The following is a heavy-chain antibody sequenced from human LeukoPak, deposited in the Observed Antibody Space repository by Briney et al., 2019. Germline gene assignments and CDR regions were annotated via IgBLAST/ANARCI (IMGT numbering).Heavy chain of an antibody. D-gene: IGHD2-21*01. Sequence: PGGSLSLSCAASGFTFSNSGMNWVRQAPGQGLEWVSTISGSGDSTYYADSVKGRFTSSRDNSKNALYLQMNSLRAEDTAVYCCGKEAYFADWGQGTLVTVSS. CDR3: GKEAYFAD. V-gene: IGHV3-23*01. CDR2: ISGSGDST. J-gene: IGHJ4*02. CDR1: GFTFSNSG.